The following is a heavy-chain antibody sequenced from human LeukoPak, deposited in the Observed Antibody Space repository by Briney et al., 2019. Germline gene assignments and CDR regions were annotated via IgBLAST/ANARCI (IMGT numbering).Heavy chain of an antibody. CDR2: INAGNGNT. V-gene: IGHV1-3*01. D-gene: IGHD3-3*01. J-gene: IGHJ6*03. CDR1: GYTFTIYA. Sequence: GASVKVSCKASGYTFTIYAMHWVRQAPGQRLEWMGWINAGNGNTKYSQKFQGRVIITRDTSASTAYMELSSLRSEDTAVYYCAGVGRFLEWSGGYYYYYMDVWGKGTTVTVSS. CDR3: AGVGRFLEWSGGYYYYYMDV.